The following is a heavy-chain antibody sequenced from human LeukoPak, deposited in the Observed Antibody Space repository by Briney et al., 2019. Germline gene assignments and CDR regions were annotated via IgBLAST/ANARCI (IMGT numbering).Heavy chain of an antibody. V-gene: IGHV4-59*01. CDR1: GGSMSYYY. CDR3: ARGPPTAQYFQH. J-gene: IGHJ1*01. CDR2: IYYSGST. Sequence: SETLSLTCTVSGGSMSYYYWSWIRQLPGKGLEWIGYIYYSGSTDYNPSLKSRVTISIDTSKNQFSLKLSSVTAADTAVYYCARGPPTAQYFQHWGQGTLVTVSS. D-gene: IGHD1-1*01.